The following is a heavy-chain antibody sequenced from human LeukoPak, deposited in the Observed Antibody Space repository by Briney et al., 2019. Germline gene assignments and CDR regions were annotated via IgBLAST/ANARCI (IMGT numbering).Heavy chain of an antibody. CDR3: ARIRDGYNDAYDI. J-gene: IGHJ3*02. V-gene: IGHV1-46*01. Sequence: ASVKVSCKASGYTFSNYYMHWVRQAPGQGLEWMGLINPSAGNTNYAQRFQGRVTMTRNTSTNTVYMELSSLRSEDTAVYYCARIRDGYNDAYDIWGQGTMVTVPS. D-gene: IGHD5-24*01. CDR1: GYTFSNYY. CDR2: INPSAGNT.